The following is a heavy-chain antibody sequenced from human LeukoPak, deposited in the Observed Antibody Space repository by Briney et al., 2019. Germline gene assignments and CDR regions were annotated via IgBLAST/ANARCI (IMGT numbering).Heavy chain of an antibody. V-gene: IGHV3-30*04. Sequence: PGGSLRLSCAAPGFTFSSYAMHWVRQAPGKGLEWVAVISYDGSNKYYADSVKGRFTISRDNSKNTLYLQMNSLRAEDTAVYYCARGAEWLLEVGYFDYWGQGTLVTVSS. D-gene: IGHD3-3*01. CDR2: ISYDGSNK. CDR3: ARGAEWLLEVGYFDY. J-gene: IGHJ4*02. CDR1: GFTFSSYA.